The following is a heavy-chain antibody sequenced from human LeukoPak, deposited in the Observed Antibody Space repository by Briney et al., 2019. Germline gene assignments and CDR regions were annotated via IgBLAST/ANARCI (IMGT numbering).Heavy chain of an antibody. CDR3: ARLGFSNSGSYLAPSDY. CDR1: GGSISGYY. D-gene: IGHD1-26*01. V-gene: IGHV4-59*08. J-gene: IGHJ4*02. CDR2: IYYSGVT. Sequence: SETLSLTCTVSGGSISGYYWSWIRQPPGKGLEWIGYIYYSGVTNYNPSLKSRVTISVDTSKNQFSLRLSSVTAADTAVYYCARLGFSNSGSYLAPSDYWGQGTLVTVSS.